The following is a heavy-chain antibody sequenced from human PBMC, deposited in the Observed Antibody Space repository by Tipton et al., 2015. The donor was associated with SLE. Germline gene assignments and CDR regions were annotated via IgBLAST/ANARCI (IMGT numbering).Heavy chain of an antibody. CDR1: GFTFSSHE. J-gene: IGHJ6*02. V-gene: IGHV3-21*03. CDR3: ARDLGELSLYYYYGMDV. Sequence: GSLRLSCAASGFTFSSHEMHWVRQAPGKGLEWVSSISSSSSYIYYADSVKGRFTISRDNAKNSLYLQMNSLRAEDTAVYYCARDLGELSLYYYYGMDVWGQGTTVTVSS. D-gene: IGHD3-16*02. CDR2: ISSSSSYI.